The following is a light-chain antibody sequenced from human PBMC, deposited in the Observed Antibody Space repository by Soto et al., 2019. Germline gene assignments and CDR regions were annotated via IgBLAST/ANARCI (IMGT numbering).Light chain of an antibody. CDR3: CSYTTSNTRQIV. J-gene: IGLJ1*01. V-gene: IGLV2-14*03. CDR2: DVS. CDR1: SCDVGGYNY. Sequence: QSVLTQPASVSGSPGQSITISCTGTSCDVGGYNYVSWYQQHPGKAPKFMIYDVSSRPSGVSNRFSGSKSGNTASLTISGLQAEDEADYYCCSYTTSNTRQIVFGTGTKVTVL.